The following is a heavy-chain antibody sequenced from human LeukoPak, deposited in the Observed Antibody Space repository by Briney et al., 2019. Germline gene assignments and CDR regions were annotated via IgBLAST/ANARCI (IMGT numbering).Heavy chain of an antibody. CDR3: ARDRGAVTDVFDY. Sequence: GGSLRLSCVASGFTFSDYYMSWIRQAPGKGLEWVSYIRSSGTTIHYTDSVKGRFTISRDNAKNSLYLQMNSLRAEDTAVYYCARDRGAVTDVFDYWGQGTLVTVSS. J-gene: IGHJ4*02. CDR2: IRSSGTTI. CDR1: GFTFSDYY. D-gene: IGHD6-19*01. V-gene: IGHV3-11*04.